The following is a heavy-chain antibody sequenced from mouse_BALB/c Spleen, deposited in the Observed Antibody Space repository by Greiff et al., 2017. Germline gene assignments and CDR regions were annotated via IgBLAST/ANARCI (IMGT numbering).Heavy chain of an antibody. CDR1: GYTFTSYW. CDR2: INPSTGYT. V-gene: IGHV1-7*01. J-gene: IGHJ3*01. D-gene: IGHD2-3*01. Sequence: VQLQQSGAELAKPGASVKMSCKASGYTFTSYWMHWVQQRPGQGLEWIGYINPSTGYTEYNQKFKDKATLTADKSSSTAYLQLSSLTSEDSAVYYCARETYDGYYGFAYWGQGTLVTVSA. CDR3: ARETYDGYYGFAY.